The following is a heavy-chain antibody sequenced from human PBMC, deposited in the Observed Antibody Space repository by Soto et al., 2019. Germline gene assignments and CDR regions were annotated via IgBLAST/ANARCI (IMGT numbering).Heavy chain of an antibody. Sequence: GGSLRLSCAASGFTFSSYSMNWVRQAPGKGLEWVSSISSSSSYIYYADSVKGRFTISRDNAKNSLYLQMNSLRAEDTAVYYCARDPRALGFLGWLGANWFDPWGQGTLVTVSS. CDR2: ISSSSSYI. CDR1: GFTFSSYS. J-gene: IGHJ5*02. CDR3: ARDPRALGFLGWLGANWFDP. D-gene: IGHD3-3*01. V-gene: IGHV3-21*01.